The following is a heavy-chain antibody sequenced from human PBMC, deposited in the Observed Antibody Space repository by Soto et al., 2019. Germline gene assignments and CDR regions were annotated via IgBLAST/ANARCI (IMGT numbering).Heavy chain of an antibody. Sequence: GASVKVSCKASGGTFSSYAISWVRQAPGQGLEWMGGIIPIFGTANYAQKFQGRVTITADKSTSTAHMELSSLRSEDTAVYYCASVVVVPAAINWFDPWGQGTLVTVSS. CDR2: IIPIFGTA. CDR1: GGTFSSYA. CDR3: ASVVVVPAAINWFDP. J-gene: IGHJ5*02. V-gene: IGHV1-69*06. D-gene: IGHD2-2*01.